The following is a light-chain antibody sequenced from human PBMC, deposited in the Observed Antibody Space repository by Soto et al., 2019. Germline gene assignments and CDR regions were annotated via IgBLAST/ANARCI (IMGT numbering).Light chain of an antibody. V-gene: IGLV3-21*02. CDR3: QVWDSISDHFV. J-gene: IGLJ1*01. Sequence: SYELTQPPSVSVAPGQTARSSCGGNNFGSKSVHWFQQKPGQAPVLVVYDDNDRPSGIPERFSGSNSGNTATLTISRVEAGDEADYYCQVWDSISDHFVFGTGTKVTVL. CDR2: DDN. CDR1: NFGSKS.